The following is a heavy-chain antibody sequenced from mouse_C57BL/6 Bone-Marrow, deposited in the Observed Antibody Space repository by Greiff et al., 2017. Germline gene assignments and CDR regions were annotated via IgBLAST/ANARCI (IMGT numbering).Heavy chain of an antibody. CDR2: IDPENGDT. CDR3: TKLPRQLRLAY. CDR1: GFNIKDDY. D-gene: IGHD3-2*02. J-gene: IGHJ3*01. Sequence: VQLQQSGAELVRPGASVKLSCTASGFNIKDDYMHWVKQRPEQGLEWIGWIDPENGDTEYASKFQGKATITADTSSNTAYLQLSSLTSEDTAVYYCTKLPRQLRLAYWGQGTLVTVSA. V-gene: IGHV14-4*01.